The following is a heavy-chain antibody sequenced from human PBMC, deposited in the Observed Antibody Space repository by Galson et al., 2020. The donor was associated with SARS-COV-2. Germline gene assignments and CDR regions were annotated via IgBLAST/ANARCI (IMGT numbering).Heavy chain of an antibody. D-gene: IGHD3-3*01. V-gene: IGHV4-59*08. CDR1: AGSISSTY. J-gene: IGHJ3*02. Sequence: SETLSLTCTVSAGSISSTYWSWIRQPPGKVLEWIGYIHYSGSTNYNPSLKSRVTISVDTSTNQFSLKLSSGTAADTAVYYCARGTSITIFGVVTKTDAFDIWGQGTMVTVSS. CDR3: ARGTSITIFGVVTKTDAFDI. CDR2: IHYSGST.